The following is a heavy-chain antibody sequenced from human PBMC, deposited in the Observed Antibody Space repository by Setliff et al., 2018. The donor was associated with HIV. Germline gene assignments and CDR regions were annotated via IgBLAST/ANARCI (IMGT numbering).Heavy chain of an antibody. J-gene: IGHJ4*02. CDR1: GYSISSGYY. D-gene: IGHD5-12*01. CDR2: IYYSGRT. CDR3: AREARDGYGPLRYYFPS. Sequence: SETLSLTCTVSGYSISSGYYWGWIRQPPGKGLEWIGSIYYSGRTYYNPSLKSRVTISVDTSKNQFSLKLSSVTAADTAVYFCAREARDGYGPLRYYFPSWGQGTLVTVSS. V-gene: IGHV4-38-2*02.